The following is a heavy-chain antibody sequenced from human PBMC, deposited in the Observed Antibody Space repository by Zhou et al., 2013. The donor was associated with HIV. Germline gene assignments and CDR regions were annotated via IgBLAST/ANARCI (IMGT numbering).Heavy chain of an antibody. J-gene: IGHJ4*02. V-gene: IGHV1-18*01. D-gene: IGHD3-3*01. CDR1: GYTFTSYG. CDR2: ISAYNGNT. Sequence: QVQLVQSGAEVKKPGASVKVSCKASGYTFTSYGISWVRQAPGQGLEWMGWISAYNGNTNYAQKLQGRITMTRTTSISTAYLELSSLRSEDTAVYYCARGRYDFGLWGQGTLVTVSS. CDR3: ARGRYDFGL.